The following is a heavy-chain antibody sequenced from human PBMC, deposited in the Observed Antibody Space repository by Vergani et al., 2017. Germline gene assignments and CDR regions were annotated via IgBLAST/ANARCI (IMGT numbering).Heavy chain of an antibody. V-gene: IGHV3-21*01. CDR2: ISSSSSYI. D-gene: IGHD3-16*01. CDR1: GITFWKFG. CDR3: AREGDSQYYYYMDV. Sequence: EVDLVESGGGLAQPGGSLRLSCEASGITFWKFGMHWVRQGPGKGLEWVSSISSSSSYIYYADSVKGRFTISRDNAKNSLYLQMNSLRAEDTAVYYCAREGDSQYYYYMDVWGKGTTVTVSS. J-gene: IGHJ6*03.